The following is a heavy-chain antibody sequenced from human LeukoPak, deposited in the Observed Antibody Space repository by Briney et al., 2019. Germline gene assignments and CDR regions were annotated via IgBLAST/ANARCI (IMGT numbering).Heavy chain of an antibody. CDR2: IYYSGST. D-gene: IGHD5-18*01. CDR1: GGSISSYY. V-gene: IGHV4-59*01. CDR3: ARSDTAMVFDY. Sequence: SETLSLTCTVSGGSISSYYWSWIRQPPGKGLEWIGYIYYSGSTNYNPSLKSRVTISVDTSKNQFSLKLSSVTAADTAVYYCARSDTAMVFDYWGQGTLVTVSS. J-gene: IGHJ4*02.